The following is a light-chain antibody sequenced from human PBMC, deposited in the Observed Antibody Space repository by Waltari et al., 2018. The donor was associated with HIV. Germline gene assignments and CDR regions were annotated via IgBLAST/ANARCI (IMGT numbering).Light chain of an antibody. V-gene: IGLV1-44*01. CDR1: SSHFATTT. CDR3: EAWDDSVTGPV. J-gene: IGLJ3*02. Sequence: QSVLTQPPSASGTPGQRVTLPCSGTSSHFATTTLIWYQQLPGAPPKPLLSGHHQRPSGVPDRFSGSKSATSASLVISDLHSDDEGTYYCEAWDDSVTGPVFGGGTKLTVL. CDR2: GHH.